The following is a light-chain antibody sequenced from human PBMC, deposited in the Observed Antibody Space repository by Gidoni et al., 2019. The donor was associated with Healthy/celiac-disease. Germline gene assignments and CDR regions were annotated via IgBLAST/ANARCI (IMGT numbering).Light chain of an antibody. CDR1: ALPKQY. J-gene: IGLJ2*01. CDR3: QSADSSGTYVV. CDR2: KDS. Sequence: ITCSGDALPKQYAYWYQQKPGQAPVLVIYKDSERPSGIPERFSGSSSGTTVTLTISGVQAEDEADYYCQSADSSGTYVVFGGGTKLTVI. V-gene: IGLV3-25*01.